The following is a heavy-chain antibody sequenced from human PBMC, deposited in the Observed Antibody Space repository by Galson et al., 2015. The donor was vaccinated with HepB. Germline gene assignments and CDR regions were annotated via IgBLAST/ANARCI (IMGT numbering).Heavy chain of an antibody. CDR2: ISSSSSYI. Sequence: SLRLSCAASGFTFSSYSMNWVRQAPGKGLEWVSSISSSSSYIYYADSVKGRFTISRDNAKNSLYLQMNSQRAEDTAVYYCARGESAYYYDSSVPFDLWGRGTLVTVSS. CDR3: ARGESAYYYDSSVPFDL. J-gene: IGHJ2*01. D-gene: IGHD3-22*01. CDR1: GFTFSSYS. V-gene: IGHV3-21*01.